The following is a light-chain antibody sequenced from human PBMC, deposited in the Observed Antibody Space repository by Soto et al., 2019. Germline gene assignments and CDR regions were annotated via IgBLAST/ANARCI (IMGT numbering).Light chain of an antibody. J-gene: IGLJ2*01. CDR2: VNT. V-gene: IGLV1-40*01. Sequence: QSVLTQPPSVSGAPGQRVTISCTGSSSNIGAGYDVHWYRQLPGTAPKLLIYVNTNRYSGVPDRFSGSKSGTSASLAITGLQAEDEADYYCQSYDSSLSGVVFGGGTQLTVL. CDR1: SSNIGAGYD. CDR3: QSYDSSLSGVV.